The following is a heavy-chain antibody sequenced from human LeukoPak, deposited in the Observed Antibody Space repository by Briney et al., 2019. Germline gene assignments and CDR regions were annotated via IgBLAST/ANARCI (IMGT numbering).Heavy chain of an antibody. CDR1: GFTFSSYA. D-gene: IGHD6-6*01. CDR3: AKDYYSSSSGYFDY. CDR2: ISGSGGRT. Sequence: GGSLRLSCAASGFTFSSYAMSWVRQAPGKGLEWVAAISGSGGRTYYADSVKGRFTISGDNSKNTVYLQMNTLRAEDTALYYCAKDYYSSSSGYFDYWGQGTLVTVSS. J-gene: IGHJ4*02. V-gene: IGHV3-23*01.